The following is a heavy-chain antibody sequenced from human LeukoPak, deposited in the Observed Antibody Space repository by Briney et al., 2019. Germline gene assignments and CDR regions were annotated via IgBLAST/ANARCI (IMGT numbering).Heavy chain of an antibody. CDR2: IYPGDSDT. Sequence: GESLKISCKGSGYSFTSYWIGWVRQMPGKGLEWMGIIYPGDSDTRYSPSFQGQVTISADKSISTAYLQWSSLKASDTAMYYCAARGGYSGYDVGDWFDPWGQGTLVTVSS. J-gene: IGHJ5*02. CDR1: GYSFTSYW. CDR3: AARGGYSGYDVGDWFDP. D-gene: IGHD5-12*01. V-gene: IGHV5-51*01.